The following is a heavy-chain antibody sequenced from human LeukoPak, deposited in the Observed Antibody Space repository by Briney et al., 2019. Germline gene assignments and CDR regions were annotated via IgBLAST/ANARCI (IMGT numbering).Heavy chain of an antibody. Sequence: ASVKVSCKTIGGRFKSYGFSWVRQAPGQGLEWMGWIDPNSGDTKYVQKFQGRVTMTRDTSISTAYMDLSSLRSDDTALYYCARGMNSWFLLDLDYWGQGTLVTVSS. V-gene: IGHV1-2*02. J-gene: IGHJ4*02. CDR1: GGRFKSYG. D-gene: IGHD3-22*01. CDR2: IDPNSGDT. CDR3: ARGMNSWFLLDLDY.